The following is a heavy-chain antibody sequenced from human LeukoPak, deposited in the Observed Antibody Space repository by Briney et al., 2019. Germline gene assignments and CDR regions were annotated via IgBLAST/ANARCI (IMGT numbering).Heavy chain of an antibody. CDR3: ARDRAAADKNWFDP. CDR2: ISSSSSTI. D-gene: IGHD6-13*01. Sequence: GWSLRLSCAASGFTFSSYSMNWVRQAPGKGLEWVSYISSSSSTIYYADSVKGRFTISRDNAKNSLYLQMNSLRAEDTAVYYCARDRAAADKNWFDPWGQGTLVTVSS. CDR1: GFTFSSYS. V-gene: IGHV3-48*01. J-gene: IGHJ5*02.